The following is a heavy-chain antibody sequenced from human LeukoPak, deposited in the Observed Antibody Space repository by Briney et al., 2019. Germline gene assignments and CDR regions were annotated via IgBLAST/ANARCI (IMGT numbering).Heavy chain of an antibody. Sequence: PGGSLRLSCSASGFTFSSYAMHWVRQAPGKGLQYVSGISTNGGRAYYADSVKDRFTISRDNSKNTLYLQMSSLRLEDTAVYYCPLPTLGYLGQGTLVTVSS. CDR2: ISTNGGRA. V-gene: IGHV3-64D*08. J-gene: IGHJ4*02. CDR3: PLPTLGY. CDR1: GFTFSSYA.